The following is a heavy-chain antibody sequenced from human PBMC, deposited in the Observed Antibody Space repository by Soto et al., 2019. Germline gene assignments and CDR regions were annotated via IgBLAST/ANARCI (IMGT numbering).Heavy chain of an antibody. D-gene: IGHD2-15*01. CDR3: AAGYTGYCSGGSCPNYYGMDV. J-gene: IGHJ6*02. V-gene: IGHV1-2*02. CDR1: GYTFTGYY. Sequence: ASVKVSCKXSGYTFTGYYMHWVRQAPGQGLEWMGWINPNSGGTNYAQKFQGRVTMTRDTSISTAYMELSSLRSEDTAVYYCAAGYTGYCSGGSCPNYYGMDVWGQGTTVTVSS. CDR2: INPNSGGT.